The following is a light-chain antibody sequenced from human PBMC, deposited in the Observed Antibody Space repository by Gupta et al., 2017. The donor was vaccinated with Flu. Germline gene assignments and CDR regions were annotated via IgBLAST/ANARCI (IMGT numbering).Light chain of an antibody. Sequence: GQSVAISCTGTSSDVGAYDYVSWYQQHPGQAPILIIYDVNKRPSGVPYRFTGSKSGTTASLTISGLQPEDESDYHCYSYGATMFFGGGTRLTVL. CDR3: YSYGATMF. J-gene: IGLJ2*01. CDR1: SSDVGAYDY. V-gene: IGLV2-11*01. CDR2: DVN.